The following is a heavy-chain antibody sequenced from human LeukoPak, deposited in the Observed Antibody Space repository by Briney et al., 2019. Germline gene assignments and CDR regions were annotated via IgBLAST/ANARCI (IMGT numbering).Heavy chain of an antibody. CDR3: AKADRGWGVITKD. CDR2: IGGSGDFT. V-gene: IGHV3-23*01. Sequence: GGSLGLSCAASGFTFSTYAMSWVRQAPGKGLEWVSAIGGSGDFTYYAEYVRGRFTISRDNSKKTLYLQMNSLRAEDTAVYYCAKADRGWGVITKDWGQGTLVTVSS. D-gene: IGHD3-10*01. CDR1: GFTFSTYA. J-gene: IGHJ4*02.